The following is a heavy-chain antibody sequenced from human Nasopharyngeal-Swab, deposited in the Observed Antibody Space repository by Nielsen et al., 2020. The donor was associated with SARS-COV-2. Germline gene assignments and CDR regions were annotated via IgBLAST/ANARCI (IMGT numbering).Heavy chain of an antibody. Sequence: SETLSLTCTVSGGSITSSRHRWGWIRQPPGKGLEWIGQILVNRYTEYHPSVRGRITVYADTSENSFSLRLSSVTAADTAVYYCARLDPFGSEDKWGRGTLVTVSS. J-gene: IGHJ4*02. D-gene: IGHD3-3*01. CDR1: GGSITSSRHR. CDR2: ILVNRYT. V-gene: IGHV4-39*02. CDR3: ARLDPFGSEDK.